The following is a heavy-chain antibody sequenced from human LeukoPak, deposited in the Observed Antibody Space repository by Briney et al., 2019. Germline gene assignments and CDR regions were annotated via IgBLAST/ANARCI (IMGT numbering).Heavy chain of an antibody. CDR3: ARHADTAMAIDY. J-gene: IGHJ4*02. Sequence: PSETLSLTCTVSGGSISSSSYCWGWIRQPPGKGLEWIGSIYYSGSTYYNPSLKSRVTISVDTSKNQFSLKLSSVTAADTAVYYCARHADTAMAIDYWGQGTLVTVSS. V-gene: IGHV4-39*01. D-gene: IGHD5-18*01. CDR2: IYYSGST. CDR1: GGSISSSSYC.